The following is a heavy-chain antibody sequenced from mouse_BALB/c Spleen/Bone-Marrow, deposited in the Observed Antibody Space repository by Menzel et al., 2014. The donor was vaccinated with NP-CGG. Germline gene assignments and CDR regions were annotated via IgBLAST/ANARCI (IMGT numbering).Heavy chain of an antibody. CDR2: INPSSGYT. Sequence: QVQLQQPGAELAKPGASVKMSCEASGYTFTSYWMHWVKQRPGQGLEWIGNINPSSGYTEYNQKFKDKATLTADKSSSTAYMQLSSLTSEDSAVYYCARPITTGIQAWFAYWGQGILVTVSA. D-gene: IGHD2-4*01. CDR1: GYTFTSYW. V-gene: IGHV1-7*01. CDR3: ARPITTGIQAWFAY. J-gene: IGHJ3*01.